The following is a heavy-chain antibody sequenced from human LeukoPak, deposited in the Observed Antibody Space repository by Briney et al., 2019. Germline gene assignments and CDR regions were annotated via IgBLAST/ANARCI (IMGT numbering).Heavy chain of an antibody. Sequence: GGSLRLSCAASGFTFSSYAMSWVRQAPGKGLEWVSAISGSGGSTYYADSVKGRFTISRDNSKNTLYLQMNSLRAEGTAVYYCANMMSMTTVTYWGQGTLVTVSS. CDR1: GFTFSSYA. V-gene: IGHV3-23*01. J-gene: IGHJ4*02. D-gene: IGHD4-11*01. CDR3: ANMMSMTTVTY. CDR2: ISGSGGST.